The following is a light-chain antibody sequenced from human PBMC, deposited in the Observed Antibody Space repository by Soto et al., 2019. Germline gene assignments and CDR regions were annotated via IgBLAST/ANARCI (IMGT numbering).Light chain of an antibody. V-gene: IGLV1-40*01. CDR2: GNS. CDR1: SSNIGTPYD. CDR3: RSYDSSRSGYVI. Sequence: QSVLTQPPSVSGAPGQRVTISCTGSSSNIGTPYDVHWYQQLPGTAPKLLIYGNSNRPSGVPDRFSGSKSGTSASLAITGLQADDEADYYCRSYDSSRSGYVIFGGGTKLTVL. J-gene: IGLJ2*01.